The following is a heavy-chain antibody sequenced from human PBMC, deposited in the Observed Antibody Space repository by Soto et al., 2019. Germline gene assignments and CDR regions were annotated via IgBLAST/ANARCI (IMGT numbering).Heavy chain of an antibody. CDR2: ISSSSSTI. CDR3: ARGGDTRPDY. D-gene: IGHD6-6*01. Sequence: VPLVESGGGLVQPGGSLRISCAASGFTFSSYGMNWVRQAPGKGLEWVSYISSSSSTISYADSVKGRFTISRDNARNSLDLQMNSRGDEDTAVYYCARGGDTRPDYRGQGTLVTVSS. J-gene: IGHJ4*02. CDR1: GFTFSSYG. V-gene: IGHV3-48*02.